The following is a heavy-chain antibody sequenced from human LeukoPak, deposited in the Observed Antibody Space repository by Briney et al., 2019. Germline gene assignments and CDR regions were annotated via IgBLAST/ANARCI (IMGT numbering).Heavy chain of an antibody. Sequence: PGGSLRLSRAASGFTVSSNYMSWVRQPPGKGLEWVSVIYSGGSTYYADSVKGRFTIPRDNSKIPLYLQMNNLRAEDTAVYYGARGGRGYQLIWGYYFDYWGQGTLVTVSS. J-gene: IGHJ4*02. CDR2: IYSGGST. CDR3: ARGGRGYQLIWGYYFDY. CDR1: GFTVSSNY. D-gene: IGHD2-2*01. V-gene: IGHV3-53*01.